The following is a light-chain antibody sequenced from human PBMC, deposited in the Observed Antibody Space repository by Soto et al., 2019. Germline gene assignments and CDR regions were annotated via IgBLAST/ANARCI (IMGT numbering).Light chain of an antibody. CDR2: EVS. J-gene: IGKJ2*01. Sequence: DLVMTQTPLSLSVTPGQSASISCTSSRSLRHSNGRTYLSWYVQKSGQTPQRLLHEVSVRFTGVPDRFSGSVSGTDFTLKISRVETGDDGIFDCMQSVANLPFGQGTKLEIK. V-gene: IGKV2D-29*01. CDR1: RSLRHSNGRTY. CDR3: MQSVANLP.